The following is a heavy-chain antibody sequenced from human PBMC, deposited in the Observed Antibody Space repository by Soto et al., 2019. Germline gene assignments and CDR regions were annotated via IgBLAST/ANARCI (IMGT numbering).Heavy chain of an antibody. V-gene: IGHV4-39*01. Sequence: SETPYLTCTVSGGSISSSSYYWGWIRQPPGKGLEWIGSIYYSGSTYYNPSLKSRVTISVDTSKNQFSLKLSSVTAADTAVYYCASVGVTLYWGQGTLVTVSS. D-gene: IGHD3-22*01. CDR2: IYYSGST. J-gene: IGHJ4*02. CDR1: GGSISSSSYY. CDR3: ASVGVTLY.